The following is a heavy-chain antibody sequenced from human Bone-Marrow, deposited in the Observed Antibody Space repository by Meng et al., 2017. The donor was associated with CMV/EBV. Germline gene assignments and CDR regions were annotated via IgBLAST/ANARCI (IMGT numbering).Heavy chain of an antibody. Sequence: GESLKISCEASGFTFSSSWMHWVRQVPGKGLVWVSRIDSDGSTIYYADSVKGRFTISRDNSKNTLYLQMNSLRAEDTAVYYCARVLNTAILIKYWYFDLWGRGTLVTVAS. J-gene: IGHJ2*01. CDR1: GFTFSSSW. CDR3: ARVLNTAILIKYWYFDL. CDR2: IDSDGSTI. V-gene: IGHV3-74*01. D-gene: IGHD5-18*01.